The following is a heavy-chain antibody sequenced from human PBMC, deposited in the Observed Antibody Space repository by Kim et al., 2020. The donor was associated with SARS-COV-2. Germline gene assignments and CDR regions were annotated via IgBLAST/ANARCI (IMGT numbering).Heavy chain of an antibody. V-gene: IGHV3-7*01. J-gene: IGHJ6*02. Sequence: KQDGSEKYYVDSVKGRFTISRDNAKNSLYLQMNSLRVEDTAVYYCATEGVWGQGTTVTVSS. CDR3: ATEGV. CDR2: KQDGSEK.